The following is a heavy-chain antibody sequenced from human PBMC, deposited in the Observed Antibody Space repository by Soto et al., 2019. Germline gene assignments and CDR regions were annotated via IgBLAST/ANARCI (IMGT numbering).Heavy chain of an antibody. CDR2: ISLYSDGT. CDR1: GYTFSNYG. V-gene: IGHV1-18*01. J-gene: IGHJ5*02. D-gene: IGHD2-2*01. CDR3: ARVVTGAEDWFGP. Sequence: GTGVKVSCKTSGYTFSNYGITWVRQAPGQPLEWLGWISLYSDGTTYAQKFQGRVSMTTDTYTTTAYMELRSLRSDDTAVYYCARVVTGAEDWFGPWGQGNLVTVSS.